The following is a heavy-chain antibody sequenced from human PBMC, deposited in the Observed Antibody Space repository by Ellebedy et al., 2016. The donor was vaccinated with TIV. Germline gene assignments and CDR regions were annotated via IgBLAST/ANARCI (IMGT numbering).Heavy chain of an antibody. CDR2: ISGSGGGT. Sequence: GESLKISCAVSGFTFTSYAINWVRQAPGKGLEWVSGISGSGGGTTYADSVKGRFTISRDKAKNTVSLQLNSLRVEDTAVYYCARVFRSGCWDIWGQGTMVTVS. J-gene: IGHJ3*02. CDR1: GFTFTSYA. CDR3: ARVFRSGCWDI. D-gene: IGHD2-15*01. V-gene: IGHV3-23*01.